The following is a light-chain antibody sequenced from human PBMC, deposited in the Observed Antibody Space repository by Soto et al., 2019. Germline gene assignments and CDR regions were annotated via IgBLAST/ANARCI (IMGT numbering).Light chain of an antibody. CDR1: SSNIGAGYD. CDR2: GNS. J-gene: IGLJ2*01. Sequence: QSVLTQPPSVSGAPGQRVTISFTGSSSNIGAGYDVHWYQQLPGTAPKLLIYGNSTRPSGVPDRVFGSKSGTSASLAITGLQAEDEADYYCPSYDSSLSGSVFGGGTKLTVL. V-gene: IGLV1-40*01. CDR3: PSYDSSLSGSV.